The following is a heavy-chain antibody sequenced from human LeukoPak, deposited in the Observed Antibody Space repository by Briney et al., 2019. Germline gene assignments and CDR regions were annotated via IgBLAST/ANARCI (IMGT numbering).Heavy chain of an antibody. D-gene: IGHD6-6*01. Sequence: GGSLRLSCAASGFTFSSYSMNWVRQAPGKGLEWVSSISSSSSYIYYADSVKGRFTISRDNAKNTLYLQMNSLRAEDTAVYYCAKVLMGPARGVAARYFDYWGQGTLVTVSS. J-gene: IGHJ4*02. CDR1: GFTFSSYS. CDR2: ISSSSSYI. CDR3: AKVLMGPARGVAARYFDY. V-gene: IGHV3-21*04.